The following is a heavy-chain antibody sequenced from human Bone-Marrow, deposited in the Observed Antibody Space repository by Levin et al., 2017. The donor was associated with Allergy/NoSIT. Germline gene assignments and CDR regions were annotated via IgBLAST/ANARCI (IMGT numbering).Heavy chain of an antibody. Sequence: SETLSLTCTVSGGSINSYYWSWIRQPPGKGLEWIGYMSNIGRTNYSPSLKSRVTISVDTSKNQFSLRLSSVTATDTAVYYCARHEWGAGFGELSAFDSWGQGTLVTVSS. CDR2: MSNIGRT. CDR1: GGSINSYY. CDR3: ARHEWGAGFGELSAFDS. D-gene: IGHD3-10*01. V-gene: IGHV4-59*08. J-gene: IGHJ4*02.